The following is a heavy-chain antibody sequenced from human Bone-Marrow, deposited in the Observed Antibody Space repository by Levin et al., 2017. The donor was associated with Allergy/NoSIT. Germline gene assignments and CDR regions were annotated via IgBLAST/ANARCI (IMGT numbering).Heavy chain of an antibody. V-gene: IGHV4-38-2*02. CDR1: GYSISSGYY. D-gene: IGHD6-13*01. Sequence: SETLSLTCTVSGYSISSGYYWGWIRQPPGKGLEWIGSIYHSGSTYYNPSLKSRVTISVDTSKNQFSLKLSSVTAADTAVYYCARVDPILFSSSWYNYYYGMDVWGQGTTVTVSS. J-gene: IGHJ6*02. CDR3: ARVDPILFSSSWYNYYYGMDV. CDR2: IYHSGST.